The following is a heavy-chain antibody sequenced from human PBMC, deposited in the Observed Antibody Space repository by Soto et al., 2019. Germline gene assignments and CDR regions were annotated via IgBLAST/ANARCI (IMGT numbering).Heavy chain of an antibody. CDR2: ISRNSGSR. J-gene: IGHJ4*02. Sequence: SLRLSCAASGFTLGAYAMQSVRPAPGKGLEWVSAISRNSGSRDEADSVKGRFTISRDNAKISLYQQMNSLRAEDTGLYYCAKSHASSGWYVTTDYWGQGTRVTVSS. CDR3: AKSHASSGWYVTTDY. V-gene: IGHV3-9*01. CDR1: GFTLGAYA. D-gene: IGHD6-19*01.